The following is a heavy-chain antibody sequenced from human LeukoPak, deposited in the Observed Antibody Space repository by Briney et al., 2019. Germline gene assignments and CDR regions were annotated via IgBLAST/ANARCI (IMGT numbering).Heavy chain of an antibody. D-gene: IGHD2-2*01. J-gene: IGHJ4*02. Sequence: ASVKVSCKASGYTFADYYIHWVRQAPGQGLEWMGLINPNTGGTNYAQKFQGRVTMTRDTSITTAYMELSRLRSDDTAVYYCARRPIVGVPAPIDYWGQGNLATVSS. CDR1: GYTFADYY. CDR2: INPNTGGT. CDR3: ARRPIVGVPAPIDY. V-gene: IGHV1-2*02.